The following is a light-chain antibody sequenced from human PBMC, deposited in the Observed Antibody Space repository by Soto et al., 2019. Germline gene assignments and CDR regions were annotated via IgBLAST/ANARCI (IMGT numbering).Light chain of an antibody. CDR1: QRISRY. J-gene: IGKJ5*01. Sequence: DIQMTQSPSTLSASVGDRVTITCRASQRISRYLAWYQQKPGEAPKLLIYDASSLQSGVPSRFSGSGSGTEFTLTISSMQPEDFATYYCQHLNTSPPSGQRTRLEI. V-gene: IGKV1-5*01. CDR3: QHLNTSPP. CDR2: DAS.